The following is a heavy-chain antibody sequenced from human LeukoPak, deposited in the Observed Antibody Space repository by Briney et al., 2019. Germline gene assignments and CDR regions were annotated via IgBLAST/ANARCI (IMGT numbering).Heavy chain of an antibody. CDR1: GFTFSSYA. Sequence: PGGSLRLSCAASGFTFSSYAMSWVRQAPGKGLVWVSAISGSGGSTYYADSVKGRFTISRDNSKNTLYLQMNSLRAEDTAVYYCAKDVLEWLLITYYMDVWGKGTTVTVSS. D-gene: IGHD3-3*01. CDR3: AKDVLEWLLITYYMDV. V-gene: IGHV3-23*01. CDR2: ISGSGGST. J-gene: IGHJ6*03.